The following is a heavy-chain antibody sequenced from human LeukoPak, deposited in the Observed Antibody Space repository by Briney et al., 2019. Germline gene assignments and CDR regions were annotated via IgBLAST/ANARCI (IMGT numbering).Heavy chain of an antibody. J-gene: IGHJ4*02. CDR2: IWYDGSNK. CDR3: ARDPRDGYTYYFDY. V-gene: IGHV3-33*01. Sequence: HPGGSLRLSCAASGFTFSSYGMHWVRQAPGKGLEWVAVIWYDGSNKYYADSVKGRFTISRDNSKNTLYLQMNSLRAEDTAVYYCARDPRDGYTYYFDYWGQGTLVTVSS. D-gene: IGHD5-24*01. CDR1: GFTFSSYG.